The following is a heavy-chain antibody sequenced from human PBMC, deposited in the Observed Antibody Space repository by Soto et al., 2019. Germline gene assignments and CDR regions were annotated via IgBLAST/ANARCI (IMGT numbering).Heavy chain of an antibody. CDR1: GYTFTIYY. V-gene: IGHV1-46*01. Sequence: ASVKVSCKASGYTFTIYYMHWVRQAPGQGLEWMGIINPSGGSTSYAQKFQGRVTMTRDTSTSTVYMELSSLRSEDTAVYYCARDGGRSGSYFYYYYGMDVWGQGTTVTVSS. J-gene: IGHJ6*02. CDR3: ARDGGRSGSYFYYYYGMDV. D-gene: IGHD1-26*01. CDR2: INPSGGST.